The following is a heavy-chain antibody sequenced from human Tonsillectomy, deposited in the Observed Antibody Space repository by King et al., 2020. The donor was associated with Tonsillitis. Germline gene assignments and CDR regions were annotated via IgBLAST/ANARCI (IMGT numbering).Heavy chain of an antibody. V-gene: IGHV3-21*01. D-gene: IGHD3-22*01. Sequence: VQLVESGGGLVKPGGSLRLSCAASGFTFSSYSMNWVRQAPGKGLEWVSSISSSNSYIYYADSVKGRFTISRDNAKNSLYLQMNSLRAEDTAVYYCARDPTYYDSSGYHTDYWGQGTLVTVSS. CDR3: ARDPTYYDSSGYHTDY. J-gene: IGHJ4*02. CDR2: ISSSNSYI. CDR1: GFTFSSYS.